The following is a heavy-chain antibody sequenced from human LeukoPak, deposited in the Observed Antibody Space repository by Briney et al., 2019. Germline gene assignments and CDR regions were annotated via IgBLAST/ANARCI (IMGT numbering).Heavy chain of an antibody. V-gene: IGHV1-69*05. CDR3: ARDTGTHYDFWSGYYSYDAFDI. CDR2: IIPIFGTA. Sequence: SVKVSCKASGGTFSSYAISWVRQAPGQGLEWMGGIIPIFGTANYAQKFQGRVTITTDESTSTAYMELSSLRSDDTAVYYCARDTGTHYDFWSGYYSYDAFDIWGQGTMVTVSS. D-gene: IGHD3-3*01. CDR1: GGTFSSYA. J-gene: IGHJ3*02.